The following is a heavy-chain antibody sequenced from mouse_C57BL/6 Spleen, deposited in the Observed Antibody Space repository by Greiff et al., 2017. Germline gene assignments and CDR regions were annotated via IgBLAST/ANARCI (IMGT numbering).Heavy chain of an antibody. CDR3: AREGGWLLRKYFDV. CDR2: IHPNSGST. CDR1: GYTFTSYW. D-gene: IGHD2-3*01. J-gene: IGHJ1*03. Sequence: QVQLKQPGAELVKPGASVKLSCKASGYTFTSYWMHWVKQRPGQGLEWIGMIHPNSGSTNYNEKFKGKATLTVNKSSSTAYMELRSLTSEDSAVYYCAREGGWLLRKYFDVWGTGTTVTVSS. V-gene: IGHV1-64*01.